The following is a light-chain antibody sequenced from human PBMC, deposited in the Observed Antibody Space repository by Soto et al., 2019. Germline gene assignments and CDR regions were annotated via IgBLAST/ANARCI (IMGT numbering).Light chain of an antibody. J-gene: IGKJ5*01. CDR3: QQRTNWPPA. CDR1: QSVSSY. V-gene: IGKV3-11*01. Sequence: EIVLTQSPATLSLSPGERATLSCRASQSVSSYLAWYQQKPGQATRLLMYDASNRATGIPARFSGSGSGTDFTLTIRSLEPEDFALYYCQQRTNWPPAFGQGTRLEIK. CDR2: DAS.